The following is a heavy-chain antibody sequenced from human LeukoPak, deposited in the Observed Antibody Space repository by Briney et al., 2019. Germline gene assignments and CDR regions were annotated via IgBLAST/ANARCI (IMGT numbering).Heavy chain of an antibody. J-gene: IGHJ4*02. V-gene: IGHV2-5*01. Sequence: ESGPTLVKPTQTLTLTCTFSGFSLNTSGVGVGWIRQPPGKALEWLALIYWNDDKYYNPSLNNRLTITKDTSKNQVVLALTTLDPVDTATYYCAHSLFYSEYPIDYWGQGTLVTVSP. CDR3: AHSLFYSEYPIDY. D-gene: IGHD4-11*01. CDR2: IYWNDDK. CDR1: GFSLNTSGVG.